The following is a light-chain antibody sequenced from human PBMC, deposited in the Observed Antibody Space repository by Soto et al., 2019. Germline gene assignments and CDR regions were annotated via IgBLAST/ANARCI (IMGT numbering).Light chain of an antibody. V-gene: IGKV1-5*03. Sequence: DIQMTQSPSTLSASVGDRVTITCRASQSISSWLAWYQQKPGKAPKLLIYKASSLESGVPSRFSDSVSGTEFTLTISSLQPDDFATYYCQQHSDYPLTVGGGTKVEIK. CDR2: KAS. J-gene: IGKJ4*01. CDR1: QSISSW. CDR3: QQHSDYPLT.